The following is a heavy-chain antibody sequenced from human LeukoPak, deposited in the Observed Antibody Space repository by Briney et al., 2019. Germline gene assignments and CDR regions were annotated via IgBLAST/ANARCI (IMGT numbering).Heavy chain of an antibody. Sequence: QPGGSLRLSCAASGFTFSSYWMSWVRQAPGKGLEWVANIKQDGSEKYYVDSVKGRFTISRDNAKNSLYLQMNSLRAEDTAVYFCARSVMIETTTRAFDIWGQGTMVTVSS. CDR3: ARSVMIETTTRAFDI. J-gene: IGHJ3*02. CDR2: IKQDGSEK. V-gene: IGHV3-7*01. D-gene: IGHD2-15*01. CDR1: GFTFSSYW.